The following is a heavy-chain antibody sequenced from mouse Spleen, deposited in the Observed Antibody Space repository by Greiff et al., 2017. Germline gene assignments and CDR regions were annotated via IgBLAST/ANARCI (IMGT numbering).Heavy chain of an antibody. CDR3: ARRRVHYYGSRNYAMDY. V-gene: IGHV1-26*01. J-gene: IGHJ4*01. CDR1: GYTFTDYY. Sequence: EVQLQQSGPELVKPGASVKISCKASGYTFTDYYMNWVKQSHGKSLEWIGDINPNNGGTSYNQKFKGKATLTVDKSSSTAYMELRSLTSEDSAVYYCARRRVHYYGSRNYAMDYWGQGTSVTVSS. CDR2: INPNNGGT. D-gene: IGHD1-1*01.